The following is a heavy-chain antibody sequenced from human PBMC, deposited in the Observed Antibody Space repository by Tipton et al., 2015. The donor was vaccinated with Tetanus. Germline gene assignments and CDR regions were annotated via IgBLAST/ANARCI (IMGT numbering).Heavy chain of an antibody. V-gene: IGHV4-30-2*03. J-gene: IGHJ4*02. CDR2: IYYSGST. CDR1: GGSFSGYF. CDR3: ARFRTTVGY. Sequence: TLSLTCAVYGGSFSGYFWSWVRQPPGKGLEWIGSIYYSGSTYYNPSLKSRVTISVDTSKNQFSLKLSSVTAADTAVYYCARFRTTVGYWGQGTLVTVSS. D-gene: IGHD2/OR15-2a*01.